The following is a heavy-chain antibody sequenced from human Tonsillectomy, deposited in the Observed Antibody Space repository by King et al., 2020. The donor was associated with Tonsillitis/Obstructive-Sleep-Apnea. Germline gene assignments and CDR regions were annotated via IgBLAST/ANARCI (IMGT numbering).Heavy chain of an antibody. Sequence: QLVQSGAEVKKPGSSVKGSCKASGGTFSSYAISWVRQAPGQGLEWMGGIIPIFGTANYAQKFQGRVTITADESTSTAYMELSSLRSEDTAVYYCARGLRYFDGSAFDIWGQGTMVTVSS. J-gene: IGHJ3*02. CDR3: ARGLRYFDGSAFDI. CDR2: IIPIFGTA. CDR1: GGTFSSYA. D-gene: IGHD3-9*01. V-gene: IGHV1-69*01.